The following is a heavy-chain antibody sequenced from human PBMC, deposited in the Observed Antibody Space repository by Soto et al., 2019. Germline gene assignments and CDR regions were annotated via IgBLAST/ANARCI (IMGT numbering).Heavy chain of an antibody. CDR3: AKDIYSSGYPRWFDP. CDR1: GGSISSYA. V-gene: IGHV3-23*01. D-gene: IGHD3-22*01. Sequence: PSETLSLTCAVSGGSISSYAMSWVRQAPGKGLEWVSAISGSGGSTYYADSVKGRFTISRDNSKNTLYLQMNSLRAEDTAVYYCAKDIYSSGYPRWFDPWGQGTLVTVSS. J-gene: IGHJ5*02. CDR2: ISGSGGST.